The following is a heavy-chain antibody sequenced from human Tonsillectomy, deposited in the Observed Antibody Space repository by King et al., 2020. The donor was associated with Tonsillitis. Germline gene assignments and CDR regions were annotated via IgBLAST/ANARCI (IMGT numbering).Heavy chain of an antibody. Sequence: VQLVESGGGVVQPGRSLRLSCAASGFTFSTYGMHWVRQAPGKGLEWVAVIWYDGSNKYYADSVKGRFTISRDNSKNTLYLQMNSLRAEDTAVYYCAGDGELYSSSSAAHGNYFDYWGQGTLVTVSS. V-gene: IGHV3-33*08. D-gene: IGHD6-6*01. CDR1: GFTFSTYG. CDR3: AGDGELYSSSSAAHGNYFDY. CDR2: IWYDGSNK. J-gene: IGHJ4*02.